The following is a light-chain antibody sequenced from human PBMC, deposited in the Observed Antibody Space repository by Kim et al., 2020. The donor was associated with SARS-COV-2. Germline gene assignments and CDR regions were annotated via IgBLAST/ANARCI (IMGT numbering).Light chain of an antibody. CDR3: QQSYSTPWLT. J-gene: IGKJ4*01. Sequence: IQMTQSPSSLAASVGDRVTIACRASQSIGTRLNWYQQRPGKAPKLLIYAASSLQSGVPSRFSGTGSGTDFTLTINSLQTEDFATYYCQQSYSTPWLTFGGGTKVDIK. CDR2: AAS. CDR1: QSIGTR. V-gene: IGKV1-39*01.